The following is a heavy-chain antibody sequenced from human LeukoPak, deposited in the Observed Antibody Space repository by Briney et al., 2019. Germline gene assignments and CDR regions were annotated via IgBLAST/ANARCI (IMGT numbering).Heavy chain of an antibody. D-gene: IGHD6-13*01. J-gene: IGHJ4*02. CDR3: ATDLRLAVATSFFVY. CDR2: ISGSGGFT. V-gene: IGHV3-23*01. Sequence: GGSLRLSCAASGFTFDSYAISWVRQAPGKGLEWVSAISGSGGFTHYADSVKGRFTISRDNSESTLYLQMNSLRTEDTAVYYCATDLRLAVATSFFVYWGQGALVTVSA. CDR1: GFTFDSYA.